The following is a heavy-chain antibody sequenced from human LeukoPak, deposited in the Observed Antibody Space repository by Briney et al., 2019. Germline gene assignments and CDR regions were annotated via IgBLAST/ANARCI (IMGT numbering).Heavy chain of an antibody. D-gene: IGHD3-10*01. CDR1: GVSISSYY. J-gene: IGHJ4*02. Sequence: SETLSLTCTVSGVSISSYYWSWIRQPAGEGLEWIGRIHTSGNTNYNPSLKSRVTMSVDTSKNQFSLKLSSVTAADTAVYYCARDQYYYGSGSSPFDYWGQGTLVTVSS. CDR3: ARDQYYYGSGSSPFDY. CDR2: IHTSGNT. V-gene: IGHV4-4*07.